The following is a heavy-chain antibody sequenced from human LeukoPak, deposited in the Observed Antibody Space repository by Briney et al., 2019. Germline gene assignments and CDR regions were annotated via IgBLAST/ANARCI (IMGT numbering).Heavy chain of an antibody. CDR3: ARHRSVLWFGELPYYFDY. CDR2: IYYSGST. V-gene: IGHV4-39*01. J-gene: IGHJ4*02. CDR1: GGSISSSSYY. D-gene: IGHD3-10*01. Sequence: PSETLSLTCTVSGGSISSSSYYWGWIRQPPGKGLEWIGSIYYSGSTYYNPSLKSRVTISVGTSKNQFSLKLSSVTAADTAVYYCARHRSVLWFGELPYYFDYWGQGTLVTVSS.